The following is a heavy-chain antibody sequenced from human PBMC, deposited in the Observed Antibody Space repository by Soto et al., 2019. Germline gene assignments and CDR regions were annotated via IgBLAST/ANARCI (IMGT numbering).Heavy chain of an antibody. CDR3: ARATMVRGGYYYYGMDV. J-gene: IGHJ6*02. Sequence: ASVKVSCKASGYTFTSYGISWVRQAPGQGREWMGWISAYNGNTNYAQKLQGRVTMTTDTSTSTAYMELRSLRSDDTAVYYCARATMVRGGYYYYGMDVWGPGTTLTVSS. CDR1: GYTFTSYG. D-gene: IGHD3-10*01. CDR2: ISAYNGNT. V-gene: IGHV1-18*01.